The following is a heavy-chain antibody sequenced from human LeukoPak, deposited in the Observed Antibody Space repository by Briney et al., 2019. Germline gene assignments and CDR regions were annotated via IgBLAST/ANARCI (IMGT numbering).Heavy chain of an antibody. V-gene: IGHV3-33*03. CDR2: IWYDGSNK. Sequence: GGSLRLSCAASGFTLSSYGMHWVRQAPGKGLEWVAVIWYDGSNKYYADSVKGRFTISRDNAKNSLYLQMNSLRAEDTAVYYCARAEDSSGWYNNWFDPWGRGTLVTVSS. J-gene: IGHJ5*02. CDR3: ARAEDSSGWYNNWFDP. D-gene: IGHD6-19*01. CDR1: GFTLSSYG.